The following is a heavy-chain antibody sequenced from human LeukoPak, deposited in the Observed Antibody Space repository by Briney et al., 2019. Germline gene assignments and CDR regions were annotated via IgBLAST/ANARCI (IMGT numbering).Heavy chain of an antibody. V-gene: IGHV3-30*18. CDR2: ISYDGSNK. J-gene: IGHJ4*02. CDR1: GFTLSSYG. D-gene: IGHD3-22*01. CDR3: AKDYYDSSGYYYSGSGPY. Sequence: GGSLRLSCAASGFTLSSYGMHWVRQAPGKGLEWVAVISYDGSNKHYADSVKGRFTISRDNSKNTLYLQMNSLRAEDTAVYYCAKDYYDSSGYYYSGSGPYWGQGTLVTVSS.